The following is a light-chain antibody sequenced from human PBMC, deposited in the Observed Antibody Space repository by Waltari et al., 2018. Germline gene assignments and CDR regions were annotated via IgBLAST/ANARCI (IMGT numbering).Light chain of an antibody. CDR3: QQYNSYWWT. V-gene: IGKV1-5*03. J-gene: IGKJ1*01. Sequence: DIQMTQSPSTLSASVGDRVTVTCRASQTMGTYLAWFQRKPGKAPKLLIYEASTLENGVPSRFSGSGSGTEFTLTISSLEPDDFATYYCQQYNSYWWTFGLGTKVEV. CDR2: EAS. CDR1: QTMGTY.